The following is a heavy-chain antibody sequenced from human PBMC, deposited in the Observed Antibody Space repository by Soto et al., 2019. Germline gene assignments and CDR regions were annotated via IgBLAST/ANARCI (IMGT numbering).Heavy chain of an antibody. J-gene: IGHJ2*01. CDR2: ISNSGYT. D-gene: IGHD3-10*01. CDR1: GGSISSISNHY. CDR3: ARQGPYYYKIWYFDL. Sequence: SDTLSLTCTVSGGSISSISNHYCSWIRLPPGKGLEWIGYISNSGYTSYNPSLKSRVIISVDTSKNQFSLKLTSVTAADTAVYYCARQGPYYYKIWYFDLWGRGNMVTVS. V-gene: IGHV4-59*08.